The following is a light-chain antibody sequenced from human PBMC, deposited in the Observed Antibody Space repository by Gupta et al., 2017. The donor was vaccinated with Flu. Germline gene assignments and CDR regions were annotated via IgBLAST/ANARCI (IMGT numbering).Light chain of an antibody. CDR2: DAS. CDR1: QSVSSY. CDR3: QQRSNWPPRYT. Sequence: EIVLTQSPATLSLSPGERATLSCRASQSVSSYLAWYQQKPGQAPRLLIYDASNRATGIPARFSGSGSGTDFTLTISSLEPEDFAVYYCQQRSNWPPRYTF. V-gene: IGKV3-11*01. J-gene: IGKJ2*01.